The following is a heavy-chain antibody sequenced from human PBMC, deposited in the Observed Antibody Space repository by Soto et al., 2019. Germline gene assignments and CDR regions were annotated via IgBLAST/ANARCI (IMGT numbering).Heavy chain of an antibody. CDR2: IYYSGST. V-gene: IGHV4-39*01. D-gene: IGHD3-3*01. Sequence: PETLSLTCTVSGGSTSSSSYYWGWIRQPPGQGLEWIGSIYYSGSTYYNPSLKSRVTITVDTSKNQFSLKLSSVTAADTAVYYCARHETYDFWSGYYPWFDPWGQGTLVTVSS. CDR3: ARHETYDFWSGYYPWFDP. J-gene: IGHJ5*02. CDR1: GGSTSSSSYY.